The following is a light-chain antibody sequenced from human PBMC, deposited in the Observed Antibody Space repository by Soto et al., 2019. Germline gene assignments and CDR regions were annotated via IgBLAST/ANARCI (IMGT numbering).Light chain of an antibody. V-gene: IGKV3-20*01. CDR3: QQMTT. CDR2: GAS. CDR1: QSVSSSY. J-gene: IGKJ3*01. Sequence: EIVLTQSPGTLSLSPGERATLSCRASQSVSSSYLAWYQQKPGQAPRLLIYGASSRATGIPDRFSGSGSGTDFTLTISRLAPEDFAVYYCQQMTTFGPGTKVDIK.